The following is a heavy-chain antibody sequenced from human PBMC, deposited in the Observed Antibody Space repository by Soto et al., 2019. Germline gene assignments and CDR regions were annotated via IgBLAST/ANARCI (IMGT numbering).Heavy chain of an antibody. Sequence: GASVKLSCKASGYTFTSYGISWVRQAPGQGLEWMGWISAYNGNTNYAQKLQGRVTMTTDTSTSTAYMELRSLRSDDTAVYYCARVYCSGGSCYPNPWGQGTLVTVSS. CDR3: ARVYCSGGSCYPNP. D-gene: IGHD2-15*01. V-gene: IGHV1-18*01. CDR2: ISAYNGNT. CDR1: GYTFTSYG. J-gene: IGHJ5*02.